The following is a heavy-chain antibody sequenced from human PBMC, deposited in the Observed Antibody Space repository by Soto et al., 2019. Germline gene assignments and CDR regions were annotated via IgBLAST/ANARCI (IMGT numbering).Heavy chain of an antibody. CDR3: AHRLGYDFWSGYRYYFDY. Sequence: SGPTLVNPTQTLTLTCTFSGFSLSTSGVGVGWIRQPPGKALEWLALIYWNDDKRYSPSLKSRLTITKDTSKNQVVLTMTNMDPVDTATYYCAHRLGYDFWSGYRYYFDYWGQGTLVTVSS. D-gene: IGHD3-3*01. V-gene: IGHV2-5*01. CDR1: GFSLSTSGVG. CDR2: IYWNDDK. J-gene: IGHJ4*02.